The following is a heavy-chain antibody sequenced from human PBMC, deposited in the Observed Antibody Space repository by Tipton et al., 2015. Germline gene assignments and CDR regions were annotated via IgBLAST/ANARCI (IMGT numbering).Heavy chain of an antibody. CDR3: ARGPDIMFET. CDR1: GYTFTDYY. CDR2: INPNSGGT. Sequence: QSGPEVKKPGASVKVSCKTSGYTFTDYYMHWVRQAPGQGLEWMGWINPNSGGTNYAQKFQGRVTMTRDTSITTAYMELSRLRSEDTAVYFCARGPDIMFETWGQGTLVTVSS. V-gene: IGHV1-2*02. J-gene: IGHJ5*02. D-gene: IGHD3-9*01.